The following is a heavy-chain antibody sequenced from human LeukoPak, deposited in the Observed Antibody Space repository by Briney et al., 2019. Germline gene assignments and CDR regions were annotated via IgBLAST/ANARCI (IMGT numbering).Heavy chain of an antibody. V-gene: IGHV7-4-1*01. J-gene: IGHJ6*03. D-gene: IGHD1-1*01. CDR1: GYSFTNYA. CDR2: INTNTGNP. CDR3: ARSERTYYSYYMDV. Sequence: EASVKASCKTSGYSFTNYAIHWVRQAPGQGLEWMGWINTNTGNPSYALDFTGRLVLSLDTSVSTANLHLASLKAEDTAVYYCARSERTYYSYYMDVWGKGTTVTVS.